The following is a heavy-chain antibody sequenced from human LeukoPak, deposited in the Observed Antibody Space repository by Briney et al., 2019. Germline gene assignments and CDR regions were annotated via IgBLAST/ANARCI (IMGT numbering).Heavy chain of an antibody. J-gene: IGHJ6*03. CDR3: ARDLLKYYGAIYSNYFYMDV. CDR2: MYHSGSS. D-gene: IGHD4-17*01. V-gene: IGHV4-38-2*02. CDR1: DFSISSGYF. Sequence: SETLSLTCDVSDFSISSGYFWGWIRQPPGKGLEWIGSMYHSGSSYYNPSLKSRVSFSVDTSKNQFSLKLRSVTAADTAVYFCARDLLKYYGAIYSNYFYMDVWGKGTTVIVSS.